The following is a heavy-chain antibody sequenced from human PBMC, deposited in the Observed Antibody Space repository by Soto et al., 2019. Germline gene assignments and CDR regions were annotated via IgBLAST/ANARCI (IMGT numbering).Heavy chain of an antibody. J-gene: IGHJ4*01. CDR1: GYSFTDYK. CDR2: VDPNGGGS. CDR3: ATWVDYGDFEGFDF. D-gene: IGHD4-17*01. Sequence: ASVKVSCKTSGYSFTDYKLHWVRQAPGQGLEWMGWVDPNGGGSNSAQKFQGSVTMTWDTSITTAYLDLIRLTTNDTATYFCATWVDYGDFEGFDFWG. V-gene: IGHV1-2*04.